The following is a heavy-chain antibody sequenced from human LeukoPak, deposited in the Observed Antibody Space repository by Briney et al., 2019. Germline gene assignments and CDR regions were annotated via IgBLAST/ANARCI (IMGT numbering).Heavy chain of an antibody. CDR2: ISYDGSNK. V-gene: IGHV3-30*04. CDR1: GFTFSSYA. Sequence: GGSLRLSCAASGFTFSSYAMHWVRQAPGKGLEWVAVISYDGSNKYYADSVKGRFTISRDNSKNTLYLQMNSLRAEDTAVYYCARDALRYCSSTSCLSHIQHWGQGTLVTVSS. CDR3: ARDALRYCSSTSCLSHIQH. D-gene: IGHD2-2*01. J-gene: IGHJ1*01.